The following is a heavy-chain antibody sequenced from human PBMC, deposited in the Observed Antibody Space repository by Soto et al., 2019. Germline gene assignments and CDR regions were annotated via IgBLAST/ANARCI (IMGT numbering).Heavy chain of an antibody. CDR2: IYYSGST. CDR1: GGSISSGGYY. J-gene: IGHJ4*02. D-gene: IGHD1-7*01. Sequence: CTVSGGSISSGGYYWSWIRQHPGKGLEWIGYIYYSGSTYYNPSLKSRVTISVDTSKNQFSLKLSSVIAADTAVYYCARNPENWNYYFDYWGQGTLVTVSS. V-gene: IGHV4-31*03. CDR3: ARNPENWNYYFDY.